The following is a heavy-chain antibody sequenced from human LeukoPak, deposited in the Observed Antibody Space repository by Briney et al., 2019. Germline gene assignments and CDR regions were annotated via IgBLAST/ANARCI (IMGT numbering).Heavy chain of an antibody. J-gene: IGHJ4*02. CDR2: ISDTDHST. CDR1: GFTFSSSA. D-gene: IGHD4-11*01. CDR3: VKGGRLQPDDY. Sequence: PGGSLRLSCAASGFTFSSSAMGWVRQAPGKGLEWVSTISDTDHSTYYADSLKGRFTISRDNSKNTLYLQLNSLRAEDTAMYYCVKGGRLQPDDYWGQGTLVTVSS. V-gene: IGHV3-23*01.